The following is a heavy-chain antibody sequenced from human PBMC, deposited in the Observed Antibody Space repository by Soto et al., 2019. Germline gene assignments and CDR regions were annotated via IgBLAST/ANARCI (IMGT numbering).Heavy chain of an antibody. CDR2: LNGGTGQT. V-gene: IGHV1-3*01. CDR1: GYTFSTYA. J-gene: IGHJ6*02. CDR3: ETRKVVEYNYSYYGLDI. Sequence: GASVKVSCKASGYTFSTYAMHWVRQAPGQSLEWMGWLNGGTGQTRYTQKFQDRVIITRDTSASTGYMEVSRLKSEDTAVYYCETRKVVEYNYSYYGLDICGQGTTVTFSS. D-gene: IGHD5-12*01.